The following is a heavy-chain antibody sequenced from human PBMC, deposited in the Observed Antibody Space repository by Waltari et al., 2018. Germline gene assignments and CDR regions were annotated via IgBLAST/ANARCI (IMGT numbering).Heavy chain of an antibody. CDR2: IRSKAYGGTT. Sequence: VLLQQWGAGLLKPSETLSLTCAVYGGSFNFYYWSWIRQPPGKGLGWVGFIRSKAYGGTTEYAAAVKGRFTISRDDSKNIAYLQMNSLKSEDTAVYYCNRGAWGGLGYWGQGTLVTVSS. CDR3: NRGAWGGLGY. J-gene: IGHJ4*02. CDR1: GGSFNFYY. D-gene: IGHD3-10*01. V-gene: IGHV3-49*05.